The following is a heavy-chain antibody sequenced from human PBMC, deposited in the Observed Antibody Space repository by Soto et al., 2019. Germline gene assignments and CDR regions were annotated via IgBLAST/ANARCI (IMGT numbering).Heavy chain of an antibody. Sequence: PSETLSLTCIVSGGSMTNYYWSWIRQPPGKGLEWIGYIYYSGNTKYNPSLKSRVTISKDTSKNQFSLKLSSVTAADTAVYYCARVGYSSSWFWFCDLWGRGARVT. J-gene: IGHJ2*01. D-gene: IGHD6-13*01. CDR1: GGSMTNYY. V-gene: IGHV4-59*01. CDR2: IYYSGNT. CDR3: ARVGYSSSWFWFCDL.